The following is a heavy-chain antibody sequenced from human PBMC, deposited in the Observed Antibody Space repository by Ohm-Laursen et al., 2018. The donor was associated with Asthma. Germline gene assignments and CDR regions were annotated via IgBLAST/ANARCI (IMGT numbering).Heavy chain of an antibody. D-gene: IGHD1-14*01. CDR1: GFTFSSYG. V-gene: IGHV3-23*01. J-gene: IGHJ6*02. CDR2: ISGSGGST. CDR3: ARDISDYYYYGMDV. Sequence: SLRLSCTATGFTFSSYGMHWVRQAPGKGLEWVSAISGSGGSTYYADSVKGRFTISRDNSKNTLYLQMNSLRAEDTAVYYCARDISDYYYYGMDVWGQGTTVTVSS.